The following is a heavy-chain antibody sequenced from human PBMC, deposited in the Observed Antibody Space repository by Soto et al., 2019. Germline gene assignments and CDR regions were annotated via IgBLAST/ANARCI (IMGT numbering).Heavy chain of an antibody. Sequence: ASVKVSCKASGYTFTSYGISWVRQAPGQGLEWMGWISAYNGNTNYAQKLQGRVTMTTDTSTSTAYMELRSLRSDDTAVYYCARVGYVFWSGYYIAWLFDPWGQGTLVTVSS. D-gene: IGHD3-3*01. J-gene: IGHJ5*02. CDR3: ARVGYVFWSGYYIAWLFDP. V-gene: IGHV1-18*01. CDR1: GYTFTSYG. CDR2: ISAYNGNT.